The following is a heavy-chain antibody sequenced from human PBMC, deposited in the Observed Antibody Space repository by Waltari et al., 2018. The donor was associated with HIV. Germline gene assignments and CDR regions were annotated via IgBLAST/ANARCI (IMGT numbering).Heavy chain of an antibody. V-gene: IGHV3-74*01. Sequence: EVQLVESGGGLVQPGGSLRLSCAASGFTFSSYWMHWVRQAPGKGLVGVSRINGDGSRTRFADSVKGRFTISRDNAKNTLYLHMNSLTAEDTAVYYCAREGATSGSYYFDYWGQGTLVTVSS. CDR3: AREGATSGSYYFDY. D-gene: IGHD1-26*01. J-gene: IGHJ4*02. CDR2: INGDGSRT. CDR1: GFTFSSYW.